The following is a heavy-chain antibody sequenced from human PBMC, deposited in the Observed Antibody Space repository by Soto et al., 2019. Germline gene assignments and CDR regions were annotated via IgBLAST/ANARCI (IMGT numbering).Heavy chain of an antibody. CDR2: IWYDGSNK. Sequence: GGSLRLSCAASGFTFSSYGMHWVRQAPGKGLEWVAVIWYDGSNKYYADSVKGRFTISRDNSKNTLYLQMNSLRAEDTAVYYCARAGGYYDFWSGIYYYYYGMDVWGQGTTVTVSS. CDR3: ARAGGYYDFWSGIYYYYYGMDV. J-gene: IGHJ6*02. V-gene: IGHV3-33*01. D-gene: IGHD3-3*01. CDR1: GFTFSSYG.